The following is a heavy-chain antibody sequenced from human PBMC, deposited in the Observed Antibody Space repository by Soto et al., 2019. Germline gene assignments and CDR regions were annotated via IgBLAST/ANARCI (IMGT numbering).Heavy chain of an antibody. CDR3: ARDGSYRTSFDY. J-gene: IGHJ4*02. V-gene: IGHV4-59*01. Sequence: SETLCLTCTVSGGSISSYYWSWIRKPPGKGLEWIGYIYYSGSTNYNPSLKSRVTISVDTSKNQFSLKLSSVTAADTAVYYCARDGSYRTSFDYWGQGTLVTVPQ. CDR1: GGSISSYY. CDR2: IYYSGST. D-gene: IGHD1-26*01.